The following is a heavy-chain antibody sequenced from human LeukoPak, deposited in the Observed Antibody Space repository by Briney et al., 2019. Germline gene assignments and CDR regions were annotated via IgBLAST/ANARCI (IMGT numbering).Heavy chain of an antibody. J-gene: IGHJ6*02. CDR3: ARDLVNYYYGMDV. D-gene: IGHD2-8*02. CDR2: IKQDGSEK. V-gene: IGHV3-7*01. CDR1: GFTFSSYG. Sequence: GGSLRLSCAASGFTFSSYGMHWVRQAPGKGLEWVANIKQDGSEKYYVDSVKGRFTISRDNAKNSLYLQMNSLRAEDTAVYYCARDLVNYYYGMDVWGQGTTVTVSS.